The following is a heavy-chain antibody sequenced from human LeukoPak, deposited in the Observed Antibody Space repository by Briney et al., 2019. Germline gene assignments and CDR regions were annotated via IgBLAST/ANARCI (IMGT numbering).Heavy chain of an antibody. Sequence: GASVKVSCKASGYTFTDYYMHWVRQAPGQGLEWMGWINPNSGATNFAQRFQGRVTMTRDTSISTAYMDLSRLRSDDTAVYYCARDGGSHFVDWGQGTLVTVSS. CDR3: ARDGGSHFVD. CDR1: GYTFTDYY. J-gene: IGHJ4*02. D-gene: IGHD1-26*01. V-gene: IGHV1-2*02. CDR2: INPNSGAT.